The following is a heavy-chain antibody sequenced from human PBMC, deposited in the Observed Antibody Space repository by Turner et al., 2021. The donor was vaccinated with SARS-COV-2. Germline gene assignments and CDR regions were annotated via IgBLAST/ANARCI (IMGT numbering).Heavy chain of an antibody. Sequence: GAEAKKPGASVKVSCKASGYTFTGYSMHWVRQAPGQGLEWMAWINPNSGGTNYAQKFQGRVTMTRDTSISTAYMELSRLISDDTAVYYCARDAGYCTSTSCYTSDYFDYWGQGTLVTVSS. CDR1: GYTFTGYS. J-gene: IGHJ4*02. CDR3: ARDAGYCTSTSCYTSDYFDY. D-gene: IGHD2-2*02. V-gene: IGHV1-2*02. CDR2: INPNSGGT.